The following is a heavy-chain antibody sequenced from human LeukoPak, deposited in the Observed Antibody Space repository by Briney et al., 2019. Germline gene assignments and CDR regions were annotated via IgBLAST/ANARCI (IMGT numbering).Heavy chain of an antibody. CDR1: GYSFTSYW. CDR2: IYPGDSDT. J-gene: IGHJ4*02. V-gene: IGHV5-51*01. Sequence: PGESLKISCKASGYSFTSYWIGWVRQMPGKGLEWMGIIYPGDSDTRYSPSFQGQVTISADKSISTAYLQWSSLRASDTAMYYCARLDEVGPLGVPFDYWGQGTLVTVSS. D-gene: IGHD3-16*01. CDR3: ARLDEVGPLGVPFDY.